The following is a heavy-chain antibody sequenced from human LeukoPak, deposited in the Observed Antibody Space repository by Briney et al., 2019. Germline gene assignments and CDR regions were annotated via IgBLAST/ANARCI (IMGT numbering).Heavy chain of an antibody. CDR1: GFSFSNYW. CDR2: IYPGDSDT. J-gene: IGHJ6*02. Sequence: HGESLKISCEGSGFSFSNYWIAWVRQMPGKGLECMGIIYPGDSDTRYSPSFQGQVTISADEFTNTAYLQWGSLKASDTAMYYCARQPTTLYYGMDVWGQGTTVTVSS. CDR3: ARQPTTLYYGMDV. V-gene: IGHV5-51*01. D-gene: IGHD1-14*01.